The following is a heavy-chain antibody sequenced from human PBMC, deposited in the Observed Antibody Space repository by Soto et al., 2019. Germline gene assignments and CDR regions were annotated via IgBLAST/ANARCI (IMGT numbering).Heavy chain of an antibody. CDR1: GYTFTSSW. J-gene: IGHJ6*02. CDR2: IYPGDSDT. Sequence: SLKISCKGSGYTFTSSWIAWVRQMPGKGLEWMGIIYPGDSDTRYSPSFQGQVTISADKSISTAYLQWSSLKASDTAMYYCARHLLYEAYYGMDVWGQGTTVNVSS. V-gene: IGHV5-51*01. CDR3: ARHLLYEAYYGMDV. D-gene: IGHD2-8*01.